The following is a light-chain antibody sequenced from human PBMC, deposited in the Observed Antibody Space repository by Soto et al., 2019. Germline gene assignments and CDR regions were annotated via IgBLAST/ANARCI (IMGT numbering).Light chain of an antibody. CDR2: AAS. CDR1: QGISND. Sequence: AIQMTQSPSSLSASVGDRVTITCRASQGISNDLAWYQQKPGKAPKLLIYAASTLQSGVPPRFSGSGSGTDFTLTISRLQPEDFATSFCLQDYNFPYTFGQGTKVDIK. V-gene: IGKV1-6*01. J-gene: IGKJ2*01. CDR3: LQDYNFPYT.